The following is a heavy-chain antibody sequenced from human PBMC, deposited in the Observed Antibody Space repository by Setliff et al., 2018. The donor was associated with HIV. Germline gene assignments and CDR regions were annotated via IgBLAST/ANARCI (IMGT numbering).Heavy chain of an antibody. CDR2: INHSGST. V-gene: IGHV4-34*01. CDR3: ARGTAYSGNFDY. Sequence: PSETLSLTCAVYGGSFSGYYWSWIRQSPGKGLEWIGEINHSGSTKYNPSLKSRVTISVDTSKNQFSLKLSPVTAADTAVYYCARGTAYSGNFDYWGHGTLVTVSS. CDR1: GGSFSGYY. J-gene: IGHJ4*01. D-gene: IGHD1-26*01.